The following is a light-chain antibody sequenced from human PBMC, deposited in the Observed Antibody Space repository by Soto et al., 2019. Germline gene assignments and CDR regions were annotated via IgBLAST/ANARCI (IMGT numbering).Light chain of an antibody. CDR2: AAA. V-gene: IGKV1-39*01. Sequence: DIPMTQSPSSLSASVRDRVTITCRASQSISTYLNWYQQKPGKVPKLLIYAAASLQSGVPSRFSGSGSGTDFTLTINSLQPEDFATYYCQQTFATPLQVGNSLSHTFGQGTKVDI. CDR1: QSISTY. CDR3: QQTFATPLQVGNSLSHT. J-gene: IGKJ2*01.